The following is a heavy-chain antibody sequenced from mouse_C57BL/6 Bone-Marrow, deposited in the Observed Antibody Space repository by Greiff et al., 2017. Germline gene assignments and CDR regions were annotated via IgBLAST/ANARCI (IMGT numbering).Heavy chain of an antibody. Sequence: QIQLQQPGAELVRPGSSVKLSCKASGYTFTSYWMHWVKQRPIQGLEWIGNIDPSDSETHYNQKFKDKATLTVDKSSSTAYMQLSSLTSEDSAVYYCARGDYYGSIYFDYWGQGTTLTVSS. CDR3: ARGDYYGSIYFDY. D-gene: IGHD1-1*01. J-gene: IGHJ2*01. CDR2: IDPSDSET. CDR1: GYTFTSYW. V-gene: IGHV1-52*01.